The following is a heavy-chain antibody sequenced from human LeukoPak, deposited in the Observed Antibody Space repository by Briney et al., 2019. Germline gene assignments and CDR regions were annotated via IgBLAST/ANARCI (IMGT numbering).Heavy chain of an antibody. V-gene: IGHV1-46*01. CDR2: INPSGGST. CDR3: TRDGPYSSSWLDY. J-gene: IGHJ4*02. D-gene: IGHD6-13*01. CDR1: GYTFTSYY. Sequence: ASVKFSCKASGYTFTSYYMHWVRQAPGQGLEWMGIINPSGGSTNYAQKLQGRVTMTTDTSTSTAYMELRSLRSGDTVFYYCTRDGPYSSSWLDYWGQGTLVTVSS.